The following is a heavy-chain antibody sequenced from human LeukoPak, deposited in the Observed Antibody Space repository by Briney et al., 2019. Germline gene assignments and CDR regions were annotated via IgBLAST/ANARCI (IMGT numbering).Heavy chain of an antibody. V-gene: IGHV4-61*01. J-gene: IGHJ4*02. CDR3: ASTLRMVAATLISFDY. CDR2: IYYSGST. Sequence: PSETLSLTCTVSGGSITSTTYYWSWLRQPPGKGLEWIGYIYYSGSTNYNPSLKSRVTISVDTSKNQFSLKLSSVTAADTAVYYCASTLRMVAATLISFDYWGQGTLVTVSS. CDR1: GGSITSTTYY. D-gene: IGHD2-15*01.